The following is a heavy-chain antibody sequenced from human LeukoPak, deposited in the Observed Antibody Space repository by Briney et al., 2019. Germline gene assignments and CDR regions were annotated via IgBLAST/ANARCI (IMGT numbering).Heavy chain of an antibody. D-gene: IGHD5-24*01. CDR2: ISSSGNTI. CDR1: GFTFSDSY. V-gene: IGHV3-11*01. J-gene: IGHJ4*02. Sequence: GGSLRLSCTASGFTFSDSYMSWIRQAPGKGLEWVSYISSSGNTIYYADSVKGRFTISRDNAKNSLYLQMNSLRAEDTAVYYCARWLQSRGDFDYWGQGTLVTVSS. CDR3: ARWLQSRGDFDY.